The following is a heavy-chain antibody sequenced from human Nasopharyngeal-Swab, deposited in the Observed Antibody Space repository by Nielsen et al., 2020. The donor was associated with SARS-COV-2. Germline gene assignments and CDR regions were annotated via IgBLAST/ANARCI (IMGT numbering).Heavy chain of an antibody. CDR3: LRGIGGLQATDREF. Sequence: GSLQLSCAASGFSFNTYSFNWVRQAPGKGLEWVSFIHTGSNDILYAESVKGRFSISRDDAQSSLHLQMNSLRVEDTAVYYCLRGIGGLQATDREFWGQGTLVTVSS. D-gene: IGHD3-16*01. CDR2: IHTGSNDI. V-gene: IGHV3-21*06. CDR1: GFSFNTYS. J-gene: IGHJ4*02.